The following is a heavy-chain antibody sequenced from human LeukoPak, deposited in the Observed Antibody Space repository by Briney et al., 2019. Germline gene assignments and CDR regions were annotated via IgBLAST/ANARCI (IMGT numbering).Heavy chain of an antibody. D-gene: IGHD5-24*01. V-gene: IGHV3-23*01. CDR2: TIGSGDSK. CDR3: ASLYNDYGDY. Sequence: GRSLRLSCAASAFTFSTYGMHWVRQAPGKGLEWVSGTIGSGDSKFYADPVKGRFTISRDNSRNTLYLHMNSLRVDDTAVYYCASLYNDYGDYWGQGALVTVSS. CDR1: AFTFSTYG. J-gene: IGHJ4*02.